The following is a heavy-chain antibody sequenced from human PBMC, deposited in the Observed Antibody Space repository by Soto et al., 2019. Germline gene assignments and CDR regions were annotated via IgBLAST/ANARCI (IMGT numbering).Heavy chain of an antibody. J-gene: IGHJ5*02. CDR3: ARRYYDSTGFAVDP. D-gene: IGHD3-22*01. CDR1: GASVNTGY. CDR2: MYFAGSF. V-gene: IGHV4-59*02. Sequence: QMQLQESGPGLVKPSETLSLTCTVSGASVNTGYWSWVRQPPGKGLEWIGFMYFAGSFNYNPSLSRRVTISVETSKNQFPMTLTSVNAADTAVYYCARRYYDSTGFAVDPWGQGILVTVSS.